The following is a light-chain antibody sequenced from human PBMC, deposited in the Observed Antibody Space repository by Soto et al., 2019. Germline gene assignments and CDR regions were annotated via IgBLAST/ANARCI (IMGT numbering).Light chain of an antibody. J-gene: IGLJ1*01. CDR2: DVN. Sequence: SALTQPASVSGSPGQSITISCTGTSSDVGAYNYVSWYQHHPDKAPKLIIYDVNNRPSGVSKRFSGSKSGNTASLTISGLQAEDEADYYCSSFAGSSTFEVFGTGTKLTVL. V-gene: IGLV2-14*01. CDR3: SSFAGSSTFEV. CDR1: SSDVGAYNY.